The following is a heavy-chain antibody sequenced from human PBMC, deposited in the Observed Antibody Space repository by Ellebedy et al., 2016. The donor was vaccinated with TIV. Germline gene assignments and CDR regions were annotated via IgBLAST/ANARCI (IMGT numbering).Heavy chain of an antibody. CDR1: GFTINDYY. V-gene: IGHV3-11*01. CDR2: ISRGDTTI. Sequence: GESLKISXAASGFTINDYYLSWIRQAPGKGLEWISCISRGDTTINYADSVQGRFTVSRDNAKNSLYLQMSSLRAEDTAVYYCAMWLGGSPYFYWGQGALVTVSS. J-gene: IGHJ4*02. CDR3: AMWLGGSPYFY. D-gene: IGHD3-10*01.